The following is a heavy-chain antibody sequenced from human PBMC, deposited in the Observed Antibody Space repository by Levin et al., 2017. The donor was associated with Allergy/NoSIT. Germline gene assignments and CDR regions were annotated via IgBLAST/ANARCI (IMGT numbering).Heavy chain of an antibody. D-gene: IGHD3-10*01. CDR3: ARTSFGLGAFDI. V-gene: IGHV4-34*01. J-gene: IGHJ3*02. Sequence: SSETLSLTCAVYGGSFSGYYWSWIRQPPGKGLEWIGEINHSGSTNYNPSLKSRVTISVDTSKNQFSLKLSSVTAADTAVYYCARTSFGLGAFDIWGQGTMVTVSS. CDR1: GGSFSGYY. CDR2: INHSGST.